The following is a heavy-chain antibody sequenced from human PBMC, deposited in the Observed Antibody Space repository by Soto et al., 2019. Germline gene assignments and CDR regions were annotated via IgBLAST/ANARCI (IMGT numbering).Heavy chain of an antibody. Sequence: ASVKVSCKVSGYTLTELSMHWVRQAPGKGLEWMGGFDPEDGETIYAQKFQGRVTMTEDTSTDTAYMELSSLRSEDTAVYYCATDPSQMPAAGPEYCQHWGQGTLVNVYS. CDR2: FDPEDGET. D-gene: IGHD6-13*01. CDR1: GYTLTELS. CDR3: ATDPSQMPAAGPEYCQH. J-gene: IGHJ1*01. V-gene: IGHV1-24*01.